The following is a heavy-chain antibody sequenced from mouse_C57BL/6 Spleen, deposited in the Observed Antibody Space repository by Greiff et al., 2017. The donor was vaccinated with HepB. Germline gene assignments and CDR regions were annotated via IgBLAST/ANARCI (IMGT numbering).Heavy chain of an antibody. CDR1: GFTFSNYW. CDR3: TRDSKRYFDY. D-gene: IGHD2-5*01. Sequence: EVKVEESGGGLVQPGGSMKLSCVASGFTFSNYWMNWVRQSPEKGLEWVAQIRLKSDNYATHYAESVKGRFTISRDESKSSVYLQMNNLRAEDTGIYYCTRDSKRYFDYWGQGTTLTVSS. V-gene: IGHV6-3*01. J-gene: IGHJ2*01. CDR2: IRLKSDNYAT.